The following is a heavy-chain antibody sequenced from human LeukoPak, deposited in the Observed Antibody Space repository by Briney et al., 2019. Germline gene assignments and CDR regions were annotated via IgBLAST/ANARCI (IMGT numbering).Heavy chain of an antibody. D-gene: IGHD2-15*01. CDR2: INSDGSST. J-gene: IGHJ1*01. CDR1: GFTFTSYW. V-gene: IGHV3-74*01. CDR3: VRVGGYCSGGSCYLPEYFQH. Sequence: GGSLRLSCAASGFTFTSYWMHWVRQAPGKGLVWVSRINSDGSSTNDADSVKGRFTISRDNAKNTMYLQMNSLRAEDTAVYYCVRVGGYCSGGSCYLPEYFQHWGQGTLLTVSS.